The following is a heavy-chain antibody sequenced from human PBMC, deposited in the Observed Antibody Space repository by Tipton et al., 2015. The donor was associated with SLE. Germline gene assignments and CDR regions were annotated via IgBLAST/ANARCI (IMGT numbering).Heavy chain of an antibody. J-gene: IGHJ3*02. V-gene: IGHV3-21*01. CDR3: ARAPRLVGVVAARVGAFDI. Sequence: SLRLSCAASGFTFSSYSMNWVRQAPGKGLELVSSSSSSSSYIYYADSVKGRFTISRDNAKNSLYLQMNSLRAEDTAVYYCARAPRLVGVVAARVGAFDIWGQGTMVTVSS. CDR2: SSSSSSYI. D-gene: IGHD2-15*01. CDR1: GFTFSSYS.